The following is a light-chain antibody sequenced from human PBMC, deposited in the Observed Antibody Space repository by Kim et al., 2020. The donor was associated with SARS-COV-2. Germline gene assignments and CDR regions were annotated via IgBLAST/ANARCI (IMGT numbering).Light chain of an antibody. CDR2: RNN. J-gene: IGLJ3*02. CDR1: SYNIGRNF. Sequence: PGQGVTISCSGSSYNIGRNFVYWYQQLPGTAPKLLVYRNNQRPSGVPDRFSGSKSGTSASRAISGLRSEDEAGYYCAAWDDSLLCVFGGGTQLTVL. V-gene: IGLV1-47*01. CDR3: AAWDDSLLCV.